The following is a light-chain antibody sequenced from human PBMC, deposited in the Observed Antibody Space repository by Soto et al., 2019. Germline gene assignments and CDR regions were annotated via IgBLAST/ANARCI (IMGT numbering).Light chain of an antibody. CDR1: QGISSY. J-gene: IGKJ1*01. V-gene: IGKV1-5*03. CDR2: KAS. Sequence: DIQLTQSPSSLSASVGDRVTITCRASQGISSYLAWYQQKPGKAPKLLIYKASSLESGVPSRFSGSGSGTEFTLTISSLQPDDFATYYCQQYNSYSSWTFGQGTKVDIK. CDR3: QQYNSYSSWT.